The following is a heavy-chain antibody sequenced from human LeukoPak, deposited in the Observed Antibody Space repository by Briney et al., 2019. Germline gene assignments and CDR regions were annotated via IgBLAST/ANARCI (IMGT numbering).Heavy chain of an antibody. Sequence: EASVKVSCKASGYTFTSYYIHWVRQAPGQGLEWMGRINPNSGGTNYAQKFQGRVTMTRDTSISTAYMGLSRLRSDDTAVYYCARGYCSGGSCYSLENWFDPWGQGTLVTVSS. J-gene: IGHJ5*02. CDR2: INPNSGGT. CDR1: GYTFTSYY. V-gene: IGHV1-2*06. CDR3: ARGYCSGGSCYSLENWFDP. D-gene: IGHD2-15*01.